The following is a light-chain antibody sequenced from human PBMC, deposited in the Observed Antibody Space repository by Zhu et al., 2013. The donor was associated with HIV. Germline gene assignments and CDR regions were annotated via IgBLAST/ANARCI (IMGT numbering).Light chain of an antibody. CDR2: EVS. Sequence: QSALTQPASVSGSPGQSITISCTGTSNDVGGYNYVSWYQQHPGKAPKLMIYEVSNRPSGVPDRFSGSKSGNTASLTISGVQAEDEGSYYCSLYTSGSTYCLFGGGTKLTVL. V-gene: IGLV2-14*01. CDR1: SNDVGGYNY. J-gene: IGLJ3*02. CDR3: SLYTSGSTYCL.